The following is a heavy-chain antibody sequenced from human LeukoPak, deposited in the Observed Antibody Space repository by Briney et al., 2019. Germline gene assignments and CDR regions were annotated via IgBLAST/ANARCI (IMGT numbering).Heavy chain of an antibody. CDR2: INPSGGGT. D-gene: IGHD5-18*01. CDR1: GYTFTSYY. Sequence: ASVKVSCKASGYTFTSYYMHWVRQAPGQGLEWMGLINPSGGGTNYAQKFQGRVTMTRDTSTGTVYMELSSLRFEDSAMYYCARSWIRSGRVVGYFDFWGQGIPVTVSS. CDR3: ARSWIRSGRVVGYFDF. V-gene: IGHV1-46*01. J-gene: IGHJ4*02.